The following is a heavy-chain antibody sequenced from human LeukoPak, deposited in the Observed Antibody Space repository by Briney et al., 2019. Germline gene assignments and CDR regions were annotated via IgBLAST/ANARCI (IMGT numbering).Heavy chain of an antibody. J-gene: IGHJ4*02. V-gene: IGHV4-59*12. D-gene: IGHD3-9*01. CDR1: GGSISSYY. CDR3: ARDNGQGSYYDILTGYLTFDY. CDR2: IYYSGST. Sequence: PSETLSLTCTVSGGSISSYYWSWIRQPPGKGLEWIGYIYYSGSTNYNPSLKSRVTISVDTSKNQFSLKLSSVTAADTAVYYCARDNGQGSYYDILTGYLTFDYWGQGTLVTVSS.